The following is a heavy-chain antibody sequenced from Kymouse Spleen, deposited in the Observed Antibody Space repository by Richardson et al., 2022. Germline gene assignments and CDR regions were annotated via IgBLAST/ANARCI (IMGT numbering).Heavy chain of an antibody. CDR2: ISYDGSNK. Sequence: QVQLVESGGGVVQPGRSLRLSCAASGFTFSSYGMHWVRQAPGKGLEWVAVISYDGSNKYYADSVKGRFTISRDNSKNTLYLQMNSLRAEDTAVYYCAKGIAVAGGYFQHWGQGTLVTVSS. V-gene: IGHV3-30*18. J-gene: IGHJ1*01. CDR1: GFTFSSYG. D-gene: IGHD6-19*01. CDR3: AKGIAVAGGYFQH.